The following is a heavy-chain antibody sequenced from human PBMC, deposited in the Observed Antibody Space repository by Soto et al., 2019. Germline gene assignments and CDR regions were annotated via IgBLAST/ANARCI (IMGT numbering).Heavy chain of an antibody. CDR3: GSTNYTPSLKSRVTISVDTSKNHFSLKLSSVTAADTAVYYCARHVGFGYDILTGYHPLRYNWFDP. Sequence: PGGSMRLCCAASGFTFSSYAMSWVRKAPGKGLEWVSAISGSGGSTYYADSVMGRCTISRDNSKNTLDVQMNSLRGEDRAVYYSGSTNYTPSLKSRVTISVDTSKNHFSLKLSSVTAADTAVYYCARHVGFGYDILTGYHPLRYNWFDPWGQGTLVTVSS. CDR2: ISGSGGST. J-gene: IGHJ5*02. CDR1: GFTFSSYA. D-gene: IGHD3-10*01. V-gene: IGHV3-23*01.